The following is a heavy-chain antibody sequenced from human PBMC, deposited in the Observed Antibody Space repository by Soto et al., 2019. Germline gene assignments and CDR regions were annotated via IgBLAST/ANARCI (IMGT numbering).Heavy chain of an antibody. CDR2: ISYDGSNK. V-gene: IGHV3-30-3*01. CDR3: AEDYGMDV. Sequence: QVQLVESGGGVVQPGRCLRLSCAASGFTFSSYAMHWVRQAPGKGLEWVAVISYDGSNKYYADSVKGRFTISRDNSKNTLYLQMTSLRAEDTAVYYCAEDYGMDVWGQGTTVTVSS. J-gene: IGHJ6*02. CDR1: GFTFSSYA.